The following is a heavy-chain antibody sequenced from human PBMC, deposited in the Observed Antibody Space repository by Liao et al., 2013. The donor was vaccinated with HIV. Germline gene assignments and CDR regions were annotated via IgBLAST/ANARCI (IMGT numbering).Heavy chain of an antibody. CDR2: INHSGYT. CDR1: GGSFSGYY. CDR3: ARAQWQKITCEGFVCYYYIHYLDV. J-gene: IGHJ6*03. Sequence: QVHLQQWGAGLLKPSETLSLTCAVYGGSFSGYYWSWIRQPPGKGLQWIGEINHSGYTNFNPSLKSRVTISVDTSKNQFSLRLRSVTAADTAVYYCARAQWQKITCEGFVCYYYIHYLDVWGRGTTVTVSS. D-gene: IGHD3-22*01. V-gene: IGHV4-34*01.